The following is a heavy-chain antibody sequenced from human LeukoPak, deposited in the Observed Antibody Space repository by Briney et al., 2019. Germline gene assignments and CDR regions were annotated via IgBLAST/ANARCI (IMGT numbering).Heavy chain of an antibody. J-gene: IGHJ5*02. V-gene: IGHV4-59*01. D-gene: IGHD6-13*01. CDR2: IYYSGST. CDR1: GGSISSDY. CDR3: ARWYSDTWYNWFDP. Sequence: PSETLSLTCAVSGGSISSDYWSWIRQPPGKGLEWIGYIYYSGSTNYNPSLKSRVTISVDTSKNQFSLKLSSVTAGDTAVYYCARWYSDTWYNWFDPWGQGTLVTVSS.